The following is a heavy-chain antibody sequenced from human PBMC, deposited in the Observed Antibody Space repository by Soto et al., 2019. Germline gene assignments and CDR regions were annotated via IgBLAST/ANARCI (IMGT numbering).Heavy chain of an antibody. CDR1: GDSMSHYY. J-gene: IGHJ4*02. CDR3: ARWSQLLWFGELLGHFDY. V-gene: IGHV4-59*01. Sequence: QVQLPESGPGLVKPSETLSLICTVSGDSMSHYYWSWIRQPPRKGLEWIGNIYYSGSTNYNPSLKSRVTISVDTSKNQFSLKLTSVTAADTAVYYCARWSQLLWFGELLGHFDYWGQGILVTVSS. D-gene: IGHD3-10*01. CDR2: IYYSGST.